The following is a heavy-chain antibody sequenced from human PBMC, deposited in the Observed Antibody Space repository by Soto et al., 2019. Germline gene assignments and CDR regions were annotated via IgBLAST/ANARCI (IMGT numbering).Heavy chain of an antibody. CDR1: GGSISSGDYY. CDR2: IYYSGST. CDR3: ARGPPLGERLWFRESHYYYYYGMDV. V-gene: IGHV4-30-4*01. D-gene: IGHD3-10*01. Sequence: SETLSLTCTVSGGSISSGDYYWSWIRQPPGKGLEWIGYIYYSGSTYYNPSLKSRVTISVDTSKNQFSLKLSSVTAADTAVYYCARGPPLGERLWFRESHYYYYYGMDVWGQGTTVTVSS. J-gene: IGHJ6*02.